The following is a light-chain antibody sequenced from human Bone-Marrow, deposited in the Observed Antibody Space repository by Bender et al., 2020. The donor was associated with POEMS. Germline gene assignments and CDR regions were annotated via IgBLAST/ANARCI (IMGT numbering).Light chain of an antibody. CDR3: FFVTDNIGV. J-gene: IGLJ3*02. CDR2: KDT. CDR1: VVSKEY. Sequence: SYELTQPSSVSVSPGQTAMITCSGDVVSKEYARWFQQRPGQAPMVVIHKDTERPSGIPERFSASSSGTTVTLTISGAQLEDEADYYCFFVTDNIGVFGGGTKLTVL. V-gene: IGLV3-27*01.